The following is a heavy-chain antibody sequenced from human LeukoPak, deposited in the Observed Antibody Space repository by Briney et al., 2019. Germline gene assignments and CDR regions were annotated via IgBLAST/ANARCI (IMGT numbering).Heavy chain of an antibody. D-gene: IGHD6-13*01. CDR3: AKPFYLGTAAAGALFY. V-gene: IGHV3-23*01. CDR2: ISSTGGTI. CDR1: GFTFSNYL. J-gene: IGHJ4*02. Sequence: HTGGSLRLSCVGSGFTFSNYLMNWVRQAPGKGLEWVSFISSTGGTIYYADSVKGRFTISRDNSKNTLYLQMNSLRAEDTAIFYCAKPFYLGTAAAGALFYWGQGTLVTVSS.